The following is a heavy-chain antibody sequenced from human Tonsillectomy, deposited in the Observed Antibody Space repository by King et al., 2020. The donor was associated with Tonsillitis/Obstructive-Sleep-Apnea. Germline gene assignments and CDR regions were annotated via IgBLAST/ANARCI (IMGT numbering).Heavy chain of an antibody. CDR3: VRETYYYDSSGGYYYYYYMDD. V-gene: IGHV4-34*01. Sequence: VQLQQWGAGLLKPSETLSLTCAVYGGSFCGYYWSWIRQPPGKGLEWIGEINHSGSTNYNPSLKSRVTISVDTSKNQLSLKLSSVTAADTAVYYCVRETYYYDSSGGYYYYYYMDDWGKGTTVTVSS. J-gene: IGHJ6*03. CDR2: INHSGST. CDR1: GGSFCGYY. D-gene: IGHD3-22*01.